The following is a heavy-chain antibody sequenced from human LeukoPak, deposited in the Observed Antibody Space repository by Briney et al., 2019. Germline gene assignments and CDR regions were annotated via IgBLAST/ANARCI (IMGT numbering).Heavy chain of an antibody. V-gene: IGHV4-59*08. CDR1: GGSISSYY. CDR2: IYYSGST. D-gene: IGHD2-15*01. CDR3: ARLGYCSGGSCYSRGFDY. Sequence: PSETLSLTCTVSGGSISSYYWSWIRQPPGKGLEWIGYIYYSGSTNYNPSLKSRVTISVDTSKNQFSLKLSSVTAADTAVYYCARLGYCSGGSCYSRGFDYWGQGTLVTVSS. J-gene: IGHJ4*02.